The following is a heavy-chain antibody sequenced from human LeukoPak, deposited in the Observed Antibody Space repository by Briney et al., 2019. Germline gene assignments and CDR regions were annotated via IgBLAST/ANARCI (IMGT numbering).Heavy chain of an antibody. D-gene: IGHD1-26*01. V-gene: IGHV4-61*02. Sequence: SETLSLTCTVSGGSISSGSYYWSWIRQPAGKGLEWIGRIYTSGSTNYNPSLKSRVTISVDTSKNQFSLKLSSVTAADTAVYYCARAIVGAQSSYYYYYMDVWGKGTTVTVSS. CDR1: GGSISSGSYY. CDR3: ARAIVGAQSSYYYYYMDV. CDR2: IYTSGST. J-gene: IGHJ6*03.